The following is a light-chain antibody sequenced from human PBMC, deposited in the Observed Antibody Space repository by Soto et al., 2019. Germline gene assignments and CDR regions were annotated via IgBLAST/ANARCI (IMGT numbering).Light chain of an antibody. J-gene: IGKJ5*01. CDR1: QSVSSY. Sequence: VVTQSTASLSVSPAERATLSCRASQSVSSYLAWYQQKPGQAPRLLIYDASNRATGIPARFSGSGSGTDFTLTISSLEPEDFAVYYCQQRSNWPATFGQGTRLEI. CDR3: QQRSNWPAT. V-gene: IGKV3-11*01. CDR2: DAS.